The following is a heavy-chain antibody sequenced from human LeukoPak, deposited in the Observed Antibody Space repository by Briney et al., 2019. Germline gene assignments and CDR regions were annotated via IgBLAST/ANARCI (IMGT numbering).Heavy chain of an antibody. D-gene: IGHD3-22*01. CDR2: MYYSGST. CDR1: GGSISSGDYY. CDR3: ARPYYYDSRIDP. Sequence: PSQTLSLICTVSGGSISSGDYYWSWIRQPPGKGLEWIAYMYYSGSTYYNPSLKSRVTMSADTSKNQLSLKLSSVTAADTAVYYCARPYYYDSRIDPWGQGILVTVSS. J-gene: IGHJ5*02. V-gene: IGHV4-30-4*01.